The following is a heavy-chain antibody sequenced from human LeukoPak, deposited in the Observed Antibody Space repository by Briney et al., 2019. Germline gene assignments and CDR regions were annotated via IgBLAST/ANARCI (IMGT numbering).Heavy chain of an antibody. J-gene: IGHJ4*02. Sequence: PGGSLRLSCVASGFIFDDYLMHWVRRAPGKGLEWVSLISRDGSTPYYADSVKGRFTISRDNSKNSLFLQMNSLTTEDTAVYFCARDIRGTCFDSWGQGTLVTVSS. V-gene: IGHV3-43*01. CDR2: ISRDGSTP. CDR3: ARDIRGTCFDS. CDR1: GFIFDDYL. D-gene: IGHD3-16*01.